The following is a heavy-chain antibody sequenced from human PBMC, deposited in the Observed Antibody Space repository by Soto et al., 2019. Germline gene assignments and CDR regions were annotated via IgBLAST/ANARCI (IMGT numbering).Heavy chain of an antibody. D-gene: IGHD6-25*01. Sequence: AVGSLRLSCSISGFTFSDSAIYWVRQAPGRGLEYVSAIGIYGAPTYYADSVKGRFTISRDQSKNTFLQMSSLRPEDTAVYFCMRGGFTATTAVYWGHGILVTVSS. J-gene: IGHJ4*01. V-gene: IGHV3-64D*06. CDR3: MRGGFTATTAVY. CDR1: GFTFSDSA. CDR2: IGIYGAPT.